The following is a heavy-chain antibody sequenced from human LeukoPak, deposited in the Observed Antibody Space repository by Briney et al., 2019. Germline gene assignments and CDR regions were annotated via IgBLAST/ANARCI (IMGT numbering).Heavy chain of an antibody. CDR1: GFTFSSYA. CDR2: ISGSGGST. V-gene: IGHV3-23*01. J-gene: IGHJ5*02. Sequence: PGGSLRLSCAASGFTFSSYAMSWVRQAPGKGLEWVSAISGSGGSTYYADSVKGRFTISRDNSKNTLYLQMNSLRAEDTAVYYCARACGGDCYRGLDLWGQGTLVTVSS. D-gene: IGHD2-21*02. CDR3: ARACGGDCYRGLDL.